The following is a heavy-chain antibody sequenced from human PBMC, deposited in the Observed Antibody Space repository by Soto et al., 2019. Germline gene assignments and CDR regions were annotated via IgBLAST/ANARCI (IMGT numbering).Heavy chain of an antibody. CDR3: FGGNGGPQ. J-gene: IGHJ4*02. D-gene: IGHD3-16*01. CDR2: IKPDGSAT. Sequence: EVQLVESGGDLFQPGGSLRLSCATSDFTFRNYWMNWVRQAPGKGLEWVANIKPDGSATNYVDSVKGRFTISRDNVRNSVSLQMNSLRVEDTAVYFCFGGNGGPQWGQGTLVTVSS. V-gene: IGHV3-7*03. CDR1: DFTFRNYW.